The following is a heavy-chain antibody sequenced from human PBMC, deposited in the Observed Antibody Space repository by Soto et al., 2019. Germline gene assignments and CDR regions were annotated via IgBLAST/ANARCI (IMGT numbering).Heavy chain of an antibody. J-gene: IGHJ4*02. CDR3: ARTHSGSYYSVFNY. CDR1: NFSISSGYY. CDR2: IYRSGTT. D-gene: IGHD1-26*01. Sequence: PXETLSLTCFVSNFSISSGYYWGWIRQSPVKGLEWIASIYRSGTTSYNPSLKSRVTISVDPSKNQFSLMLTAVTAADTAVYYCARTHSGSYYSVFNYWGRGSLVTVSS. V-gene: IGHV4-38-2*01.